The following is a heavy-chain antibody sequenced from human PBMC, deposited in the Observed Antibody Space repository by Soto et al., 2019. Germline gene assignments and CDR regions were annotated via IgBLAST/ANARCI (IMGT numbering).Heavy chain of an antibody. CDR3: AKGIVADPLPWGSGPYYYYYYMDV. V-gene: IGHV3-23*01. Sequence: EVQLLESGGGLVQPGGSLRLSCAASGFTFSSYAMSWVRQAPGKGLEWVSAISGSGGSTYYADSVKGRFTISRDNSKNTLYLQMNSLRAEDTAVYYCAKGIVADPLPWGSGPYYYYYYMDVWGKGTTVTVSS. D-gene: IGHD5-12*01. J-gene: IGHJ6*03. CDR2: ISGSGGST. CDR1: GFTFSSYA.